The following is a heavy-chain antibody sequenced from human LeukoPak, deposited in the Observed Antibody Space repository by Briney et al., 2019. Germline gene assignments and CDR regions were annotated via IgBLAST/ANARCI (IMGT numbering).Heavy chain of an antibody. Sequence: SETLSLTCNVSGGSISSSSYYWGWIRQPPGKGLEWIGNIYYSGTTDYNSSLKSRVTISVDTSKNQFSLKVNSVTAADTAVYYCTRVPGIGLYGGIMEDWYFDLWGRGTLVTVSS. D-gene: IGHD2-8*01. V-gene: IGHV4-39*01. CDR1: GGSISSSSYY. CDR2: IYYSGTT. CDR3: TRVPGIGLYGGIMEDWYFDL. J-gene: IGHJ2*01.